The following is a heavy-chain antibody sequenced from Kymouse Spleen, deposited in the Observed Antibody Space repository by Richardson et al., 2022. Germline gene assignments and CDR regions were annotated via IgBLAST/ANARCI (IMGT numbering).Heavy chain of an antibody. Sequence: QVQLQQSGPGLVKPSQTLSLTCAISGDSVSSNSAAWNWIRQSPSRGLEWLGRTYYRSKWYNDYAVSVKSRITINPDTSKNQFSLQLNSVTPEDTAVYYCARDGITMVRGVIITFDYWGQGTLVTVSS. CDR3: ARDGITMVRGVIITFDY. D-gene: IGHD3-10*01. CDR1: GDSVSSNSAA. V-gene: IGHV6-1*01. CDR2: TYYRSKWYN. J-gene: IGHJ4*02.